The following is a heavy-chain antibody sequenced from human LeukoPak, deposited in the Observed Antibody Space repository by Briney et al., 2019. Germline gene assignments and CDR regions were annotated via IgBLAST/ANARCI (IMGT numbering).Heavy chain of an antibody. CDR3: ARDRDGPYYFDY. CDR1: GYSFSTYT. D-gene: IGHD5-24*01. Sequence: GASVKVSCKASGYSFSTYTMNWVRQAPGQRLEWMGWINAGNGNTKYSQKFQGRVTITRDTSASTAYMELSSLRSEDTAVYYCARDRDGPYYFDYWGQGTLVTVSS. J-gene: IGHJ4*02. CDR2: INAGNGNT. V-gene: IGHV1-3*01.